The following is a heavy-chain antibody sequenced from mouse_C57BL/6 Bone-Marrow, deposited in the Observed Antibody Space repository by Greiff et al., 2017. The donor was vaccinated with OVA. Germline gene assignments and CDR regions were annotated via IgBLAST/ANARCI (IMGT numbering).Heavy chain of an antibody. CDR3: AREVTTVVVPV. Sequence: ESGAELARPGASVKLSCKASGYTFTSYGISWVKQRTGQGLEWIGEIYPRSGNTYYNEKFKGKATLTADKSSSTAYMELRSLTSEDSAVYFCAREVTTVVVPVWGTGTTVTVSS. J-gene: IGHJ1*03. CDR2: IYPRSGNT. D-gene: IGHD1-1*01. V-gene: IGHV1-81*01. CDR1: GYTFTSYG.